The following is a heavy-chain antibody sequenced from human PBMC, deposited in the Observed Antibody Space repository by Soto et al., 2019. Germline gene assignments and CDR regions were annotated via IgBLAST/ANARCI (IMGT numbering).Heavy chain of an antibody. Sequence: SVTLSLTCTVSGGSISSGTYHWTWIRQPPGKGLELIASMSHNGSTYYNPTLKSRVTMSGDMSRNQFSLRLTSVTAADTAVYFCATIPGDSSTFDYWGQGSLVTVPQ. CDR3: ATIPGDSSTFDY. D-gene: IGHD6-13*01. CDR2: MSHNGST. V-gene: IGHV4-39*01. CDR1: GGSISSGTYH. J-gene: IGHJ4*02.